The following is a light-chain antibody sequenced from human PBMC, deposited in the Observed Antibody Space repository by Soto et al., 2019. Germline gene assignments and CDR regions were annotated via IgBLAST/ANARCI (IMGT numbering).Light chain of an antibody. J-gene: IGKJ1*01. CDR2: GAF. Sequence: EIVMTQSPVTLSVSPGERATLSCRASQSVSSNLAWYQQKPGQAPSLLIYGAFTRATGIPARFSGTGSGTEFTLTISGLEPEDFAVYYCQHYGDSSWTFGQGTKVDIK. V-gene: IGKV3-15*01. CDR1: QSVSSN. CDR3: QHYGDSSWT.